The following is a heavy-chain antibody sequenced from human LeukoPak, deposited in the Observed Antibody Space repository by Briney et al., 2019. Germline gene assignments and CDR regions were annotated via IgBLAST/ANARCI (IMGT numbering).Heavy chain of an antibody. Sequence: GASVKVSCXASGGTFSSYAISWVRQAPGQGLEWMGGIIPIFGTANYAQKFQGRVTITADESTSTAYMELSSLRSEDTAVYYCARERAPTYYDFWSGPDYYYYYMDVWGKGTTVTVSS. V-gene: IGHV1-69*13. CDR1: GGTFSSYA. J-gene: IGHJ6*03. D-gene: IGHD3-3*01. CDR2: IIPIFGTA. CDR3: ARERAPTYYDFWSGPDYYYYYMDV.